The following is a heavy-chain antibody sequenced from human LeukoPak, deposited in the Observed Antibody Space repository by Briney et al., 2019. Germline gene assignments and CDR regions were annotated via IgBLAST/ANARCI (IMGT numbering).Heavy chain of an antibody. D-gene: IGHD6-19*01. V-gene: IGHV3-7*01. CDR2: XKQDXSEK. J-gene: IGHJ6*03. CDR3: ARGGIAVAGTRENYYCYYMDV. Sequence: GFTFSSXWMSWVRQAPGKGLEWVANXKQDXSEKYYVDSVKGRFTISRDNDKNSMYMQMNSLRAEDTAVYYCARGGIAVAGTRENYYCYYMDVWGKGTTVTVSS. CDR1: GFTFSSXW.